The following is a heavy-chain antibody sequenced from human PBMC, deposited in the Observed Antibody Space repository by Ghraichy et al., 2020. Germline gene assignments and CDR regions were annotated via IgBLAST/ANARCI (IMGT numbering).Heavy chain of an antibody. CDR1: GFTFSSYS. CDR2: ISSTSSTI. D-gene: IGHD1-26*01. CDR3: ARYSGSPMRAFDY. Sequence: GGSLRLSCAASGFTFSSYSMNWVRQAPGKGLEWVSYISSTSSTIYYADSVKGRFTISRDNAKSSLYLQMNSLRDEDTAVYYCARYSGSPMRAFDYWGQGTLVTVSS. J-gene: IGHJ4*02. V-gene: IGHV3-48*02.